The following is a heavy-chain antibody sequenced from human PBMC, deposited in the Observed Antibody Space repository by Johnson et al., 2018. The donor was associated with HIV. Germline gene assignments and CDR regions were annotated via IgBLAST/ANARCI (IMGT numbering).Heavy chain of an antibody. CDR2: INSDGSST. CDR3: ARGALGSFDI. V-gene: IGHV3-74*02. J-gene: IGHJ3*02. CDR1: GFTFSRYW. D-gene: IGHD3-10*01. Sequence: EVQLVESGGGLVKPGGSLRLSCAASGFTFSRYWMNWVRQAPGKGLVWVSRINSDGSSTSYADTVKGRFTISRDNAKNTLYLQMDSLRDEDMAVYYCARGALGSFDIWGQGTMVTVSA.